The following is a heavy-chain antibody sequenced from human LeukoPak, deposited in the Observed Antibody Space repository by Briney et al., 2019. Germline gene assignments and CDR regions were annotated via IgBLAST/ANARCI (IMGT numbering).Heavy chain of an antibody. CDR1: GGSISSYY. CDR2: IQYSGST. V-gene: IGHV4-59*01. Sequence: SETLSLTCTVSGGSISSYYWSWIRQPPREGLEWIGYIQYSGSTNYTPSLKSRVAISVDTSKNQFSLKLSSVTAADTAVYYCARVTWFPGTSYYYMNVWGKGTTVTVSS. J-gene: IGHJ6*03. CDR3: ARVTWFPGTSYYYMNV. D-gene: IGHD1-1*01.